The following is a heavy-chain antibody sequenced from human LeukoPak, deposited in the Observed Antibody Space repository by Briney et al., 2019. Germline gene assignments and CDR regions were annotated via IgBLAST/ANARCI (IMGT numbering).Heavy chain of an antibody. CDR3: ARISFDGLLVDY. CDR1: GDFLTTGDYF. V-gene: IGHV4-30-4*01. Sequence: PSQTLSLTCNVSGDFLTTGDYFWNWLRQPPGKALEWIGYVYYSGGTSYNPSLQSRTSISADMSKNQFSLKLSSVTAADTAVYYYARISFDGLLVDYWGQGTLVTVSS. CDR2: VYYSGGT. J-gene: IGHJ4*02. D-gene: IGHD3-9*01.